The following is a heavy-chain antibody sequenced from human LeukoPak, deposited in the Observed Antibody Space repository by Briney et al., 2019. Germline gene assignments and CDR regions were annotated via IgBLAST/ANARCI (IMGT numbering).Heavy chain of an antibody. CDR2: INHSGST. D-gene: IGHD3-22*01. CDR1: GGSFSGYY. Sequence: SETLSLTCAVYGGSFSGYYWSWLRQPPGKGLEWIGEINHSGSTNYNPSLESRVTISVDTSKNQFSLKLSSVTAADTAVYYCARVLILHDSSGYYSRYFDLWGRGTLVTVSS. CDR3: ARVLILHDSSGYYSRYFDL. J-gene: IGHJ2*01. V-gene: IGHV4-34*01.